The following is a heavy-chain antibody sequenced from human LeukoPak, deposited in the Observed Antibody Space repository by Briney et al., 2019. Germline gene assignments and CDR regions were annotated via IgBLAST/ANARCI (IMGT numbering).Heavy chain of an antibody. CDR2: IHDSGST. Sequence: SETLSLTCVVAGDSISSGGYSWSWIRETPGKGLEVIAYIHDSGSTYNNPSLKSRVTISVDTSKNQFSLKLSSVTAADTAVYYCARTLLRPNTNYYMDVWGKGTTVTVSS. V-gene: IGHV4-30-4*07. CDR1: GDSISSGGYS. D-gene: IGHD3-3*01. CDR3: ARTLLRPNTNYYMDV. J-gene: IGHJ6*03.